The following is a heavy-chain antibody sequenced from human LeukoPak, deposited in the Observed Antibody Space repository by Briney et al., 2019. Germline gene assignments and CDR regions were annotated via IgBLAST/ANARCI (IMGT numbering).Heavy chain of an antibody. Sequence: PSDTLSLTCTVSGGSNTSSSYYWGWIRQPPGEGLEWIGSMYYSGRTYYNPSLKSRVTISVDTSKNHFSLKLTSVTAADTAVYYCARSGSGYLRYYFDYWGQGTLVTVSS. D-gene: IGHD5-12*01. V-gene: IGHV4-39*07. CDR3: ARSGSGYLRYYFDY. CDR1: GGSNTSSSYY. CDR2: MYYSGRT. J-gene: IGHJ4*02.